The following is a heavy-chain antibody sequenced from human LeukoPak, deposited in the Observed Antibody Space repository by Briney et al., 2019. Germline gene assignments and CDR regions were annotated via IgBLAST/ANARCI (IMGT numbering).Heavy chain of an antibody. CDR3: AKVMTRTMVRGVPPSDY. J-gene: IGHJ4*02. CDR2: ISGSGGST. V-gene: IGHV3-23*01. Sequence: GGSLRLSCAASGFTFSSYAMTWVRQAPGKGLEWVSTISGSGGSTYYADSVKGRFAISRDNSKNTLYLQMSSLRAEDTAVYYCAKVMTRTMVRGVPPSDYWGQGTLVTVSS. D-gene: IGHD3-10*01. CDR1: GFTFSSYA.